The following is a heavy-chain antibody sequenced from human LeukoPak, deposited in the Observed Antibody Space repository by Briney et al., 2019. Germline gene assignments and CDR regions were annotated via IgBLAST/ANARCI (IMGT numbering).Heavy chain of an antibody. Sequence: ASVKVSCKASGYTFTGYDINWVRQATGQGLEWMGWMNPNSGNTGYAQKFQGRVTITRNTSISTAYMELSSLRSEDTAVYYCARDGLYTVTLDYWGQGTLVTVSS. CDR2: MNPNSGNT. J-gene: IGHJ4*02. D-gene: IGHD4-17*01. CDR1: GYTFTGYD. V-gene: IGHV1-8*03. CDR3: ARDGLYTVTLDY.